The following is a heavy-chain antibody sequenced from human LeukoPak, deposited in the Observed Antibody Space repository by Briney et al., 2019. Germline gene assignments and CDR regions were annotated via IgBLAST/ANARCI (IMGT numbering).Heavy chain of an antibody. V-gene: IGHV3-53*01. CDR2: TYTGGNS. Sequence: GGSLRLSCAASGFTFSSYAMSWVRQAPGKGLEWVSVTYTGGNSYYADSVKGRFIISRDISKNTLYLQMNSLRAEDSALYYCARGGRGSAAVVAPRSFDIWGQGTMVTVSS. CDR3: ARGGRGSAAVVAPRSFDI. CDR1: GFTFSSYA. J-gene: IGHJ3*02. D-gene: IGHD3-22*01.